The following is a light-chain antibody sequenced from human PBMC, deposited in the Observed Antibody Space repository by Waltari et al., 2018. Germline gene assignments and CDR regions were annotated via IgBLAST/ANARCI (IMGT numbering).Light chain of an antibody. CDR3: CSYAGRYVV. CDR2: DAT. CDR1: SSDGGRNNQ. V-gene: IGLV2-11*01. Sequence: QSALTQPPSVSGSPGQSVTISCTGTSSDGGRNNQVSWYQHNPGKAPRLMLFDATERASGVPARFSGYKSGNTASLTISGLQTEDEADYYCCSYAGRYVVFGGGTKVTVL. J-gene: IGLJ2*01.